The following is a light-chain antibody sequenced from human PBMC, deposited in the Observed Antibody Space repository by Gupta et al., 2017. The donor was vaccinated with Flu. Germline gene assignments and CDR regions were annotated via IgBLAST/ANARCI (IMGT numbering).Light chain of an antibody. J-gene: IGKJ4*01. Sequence: IQLTQSPSTLSASVRRKVTNTCRASPSISSWLAWYQPKPGKAPKILIQEASNLESGVPSRFTGSGSGTDFTLTISSLQPDDFAAYYCQQYRTTPLTFGGGTKVEIE. V-gene: IGKV1-5*03. CDR3: QQYRTTPLT. CDR1: PSISSW. CDR2: EAS.